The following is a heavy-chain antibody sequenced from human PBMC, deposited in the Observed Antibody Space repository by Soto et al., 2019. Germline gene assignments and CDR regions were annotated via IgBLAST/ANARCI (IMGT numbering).Heavy chain of an antibody. CDR1: GFTFDDYA. CDR2: ISWNSGSI. CDR3: AKDISFLYENCMDV. D-gene: IGHD5-12*01. J-gene: IGHJ6*02. V-gene: IGHV3-9*01. Sequence: EVQLVESGGGVVQPGRSVRLSCAASGFTFDDYAMHCVRQAPGKGLEWVSGISWNSGSIGYADSVKGRFTISRDNAKNSLYLQMNSLRVEDTALYYCAKDISFLYENCMDVWGQGTMVTVSS.